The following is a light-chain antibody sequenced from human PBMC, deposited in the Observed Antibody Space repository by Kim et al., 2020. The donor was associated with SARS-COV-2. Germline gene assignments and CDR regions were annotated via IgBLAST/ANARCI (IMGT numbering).Light chain of an antibody. V-gene: IGLV3-19*01. CDR2: GKN. CDR1: SLRSYY. CDR3: NSRGSNENVF. J-gene: IGLJ2*01. Sequence: SSELTQDPAVSVALGQTVRITCQGDSLRSYYATWYQQKPGQAPILVIYGKNNRPSGIPDRFSGSSSGNTASLTITGTQACDEADYYFNSRGSNENVFFGG.